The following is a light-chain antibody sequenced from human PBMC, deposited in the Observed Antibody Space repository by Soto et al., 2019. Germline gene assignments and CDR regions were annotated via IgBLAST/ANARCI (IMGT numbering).Light chain of an antibody. Sequence: EIQLTQSPSSLSASLGERATLSCRASQSISNYLAWYQQSPGQAPTLLIYGSSTLATGIPSRFSGSGSGTEFTLTISSLQPDDFATYYCQQYNRYPWKFGQGTKVDIK. V-gene: IGKV3-15*01. J-gene: IGKJ1*01. CDR1: QSISNY. CDR2: GSS. CDR3: QQYNRYPWK.